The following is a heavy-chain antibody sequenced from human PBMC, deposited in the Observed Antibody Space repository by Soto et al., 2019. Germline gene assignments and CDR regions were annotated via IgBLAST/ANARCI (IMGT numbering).Heavy chain of an antibody. CDR3: TRGMGNYYDRWNYFDS. CDR1: GFTFSSYA. CDR2: ISGSAGST. J-gene: IGHJ4*02. D-gene: IGHD3-22*01. Sequence: PGGSLRLSCAASGFTFSSYAMSWVRQAPGKGLEWVSAISGSAGSTYYAASVKGRFTVSKDNSRKTLHLQMSSLRAEDSAVYYCTRGMGNYYDRWNYFDSWGQGTLVT. V-gene: IGHV3-23*01.